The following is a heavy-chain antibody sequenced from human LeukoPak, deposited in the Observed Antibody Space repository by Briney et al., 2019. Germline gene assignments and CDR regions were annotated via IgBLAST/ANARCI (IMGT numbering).Heavy chain of an antibody. Sequence: ASVKVSCKASGYTFTGYYMHWVRQAPGQGLEWMGRINPNSGGTNYAQKFQGRVTMTRDTSISTVYMELSRLRSDDTAVYYCARPTRVGPGSNWFDPWGQGTLVTVSS. J-gene: IGHJ5*02. CDR3: ARPTRVGPGSNWFDP. D-gene: IGHD3-10*01. V-gene: IGHV1-2*06. CDR1: GYTFTGYY. CDR2: INPNSGGT.